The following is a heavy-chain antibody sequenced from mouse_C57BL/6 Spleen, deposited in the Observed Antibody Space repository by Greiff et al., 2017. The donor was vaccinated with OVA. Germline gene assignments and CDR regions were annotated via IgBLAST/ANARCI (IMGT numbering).Heavy chain of an antibody. V-gene: IGHV2-9-1*01. J-gene: IGHJ3*01. D-gene: IGHD2-2*01. CDR2: IWPGGGT. Sequence: VQLKESGPGLVAPSQSLSITCTVSGFSLTSYAISWVRQPPGKGLAWLGVIWPGGGTNYNSALKSRLSISKDNSKSQVFLKMNSLQTDDTARYYCARNLGDGYDWFAYWGQGTLVTVSA. CDR1: GFSLTSYA. CDR3: ARNLGDGYDWFAY.